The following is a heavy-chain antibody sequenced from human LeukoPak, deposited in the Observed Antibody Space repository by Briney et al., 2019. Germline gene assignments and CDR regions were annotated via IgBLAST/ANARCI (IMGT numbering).Heavy chain of an antibody. CDR2: ISSSSSYI. Sequence: GGSLRLSCAASGFTFSSYSMNWVRQAPGKGLEWVSSISSSSSYIYYADSVKGRFTISRDNAKNSLYLQMNSLRAEDTAVYYCARDRGPRGYSYAGHYMDVWGKGTTVTVSS. D-gene: IGHD5-18*01. CDR1: GFTFSSYS. CDR3: ARDRGPRGYSYAGHYMDV. J-gene: IGHJ6*03. V-gene: IGHV3-21*01.